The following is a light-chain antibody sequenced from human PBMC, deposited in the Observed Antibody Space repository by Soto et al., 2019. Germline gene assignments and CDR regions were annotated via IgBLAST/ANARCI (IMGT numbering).Light chain of an antibody. CDR2: DSS. V-gene: IGKV1-33*01. J-gene: IGKJ5*01. CDR1: QDITNY. Sequence: DIQMTQSPSSLSASVGDRVTIICQASQDITNYLNWYQQKPGKAPNLLIHDSSNLETVVPSRFSGSGTGTYFSFTISSLQPEDIATYYCQQYDTLPLTFGKGTRLEIK. CDR3: QQYDTLPLT.